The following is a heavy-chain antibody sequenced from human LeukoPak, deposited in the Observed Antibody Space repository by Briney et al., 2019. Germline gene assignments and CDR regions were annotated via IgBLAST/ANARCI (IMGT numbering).Heavy chain of an antibody. V-gene: IGHV3-7*01. CDR2: IQQDGSER. Sequence: GGSLRLSCEASGFTFKAYWMSWVRQAPGTGLEWVANIQQDGSERKYVDSVKGRFTISRDNAKNSLFLQMSSLRAEDTAVYYCARHVRFEGVDYWGQGTLVTVSS. J-gene: IGHJ4*02. CDR1: GFTFKAYW. D-gene: IGHD3-3*01. CDR3: ARHVRFEGVDY.